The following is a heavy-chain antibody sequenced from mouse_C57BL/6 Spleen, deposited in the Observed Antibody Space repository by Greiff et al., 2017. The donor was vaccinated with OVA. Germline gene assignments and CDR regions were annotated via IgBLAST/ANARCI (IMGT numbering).Heavy chain of an antibody. Sequence: EVQGVESGPGMVKPSQSLSLTCTVTGYSITSGYDWHWVRHFPGNKLEWMGYISYSGSTNYNPSLKSRISITHDTSKNHFFLKLNSVTTEDTATYYCARGGGYLDYWGQGTTLTGSS. CDR3: ARGGGYLDY. CDR2: ISYSGST. J-gene: IGHJ2*01. CDR1: GYSITSGYD. V-gene: IGHV3-1*01.